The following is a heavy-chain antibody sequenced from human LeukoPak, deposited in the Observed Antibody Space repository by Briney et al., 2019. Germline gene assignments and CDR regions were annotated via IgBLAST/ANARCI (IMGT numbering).Heavy chain of an antibody. V-gene: IGHV1-2*02. CDR2: INPNSGGT. Sequence: ASVKVSCKASGYTFTGYYMHWVRQAPGQGLEWMGWINPNSGGTNYAQKFQGRVTMTRDTSISTAYMELSRLRSDDTAVYYCARQTNYYDSSGYYSWFDPWGQGTLVTVSS. CDR3: ARQTNYYDSSGYYSWFDP. D-gene: IGHD3-22*01. CDR1: GYTFTGYY. J-gene: IGHJ5*02.